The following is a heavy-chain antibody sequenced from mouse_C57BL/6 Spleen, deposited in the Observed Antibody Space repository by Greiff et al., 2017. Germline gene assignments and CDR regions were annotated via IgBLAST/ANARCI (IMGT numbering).Heavy chain of an antibody. J-gene: IGHJ4*01. CDR1: GYTFTEYT. V-gene: IGHV1-62-2*01. Sequence: QVQLQQSGAELVKPGASVKLSCKASGYTFTEYTIHWVKQRSGQGLEWIGWFYPGSGSIKYNEKFKDKATLTADKSSSTVYMELSRLTSEDSAVYFCARPLITTVVADYYAMDYWGQGTSVTVSS. CDR2: FYPGSGSI. D-gene: IGHD1-1*01. CDR3: ARPLITTVVADYYAMDY.